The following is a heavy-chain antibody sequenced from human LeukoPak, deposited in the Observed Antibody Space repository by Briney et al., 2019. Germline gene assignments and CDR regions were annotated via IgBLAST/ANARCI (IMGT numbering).Heavy chain of an antibody. Sequence: ASVKVSCKASGYTFTSYYMHWVRQAPRQGLEWMGWINPNTGGTNYAQKFQGRVTMTRDTSISTAYMDLSRLRSDDTAVYYCVQFELDYWGQGTLVTVSS. CDR3: VQFELDY. CDR2: INPNTGGT. D-gene: IGHD1-7*01. CDR1: GYTFTSYY. V-gene: IGHV1-2*02. J-gene: IGHJ4*02.